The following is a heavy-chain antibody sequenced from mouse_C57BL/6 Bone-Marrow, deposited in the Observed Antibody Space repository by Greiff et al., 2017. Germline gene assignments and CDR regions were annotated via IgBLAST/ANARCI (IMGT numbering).Heavy chain of an antibody. J-gene: IGHJ1*03. Sequence: EVQLQQSGPELVKPGDSVKISCKASGYSFTGYFMNWVMQSHGKSLEWIGRINPYNGDTFYNQKFKGKATLTVDKSSSTAHMELRSLTSEDSAVYYCARDRYDYDWYFDVWGTGTTVTVSS. CDR3: ARDRYDYDWYFDV. CDR1: GYSFTGYF. V-gene: IGHV1-20*01. D-gene: IGHD2-4*01. CDR2: INPYNGDT.